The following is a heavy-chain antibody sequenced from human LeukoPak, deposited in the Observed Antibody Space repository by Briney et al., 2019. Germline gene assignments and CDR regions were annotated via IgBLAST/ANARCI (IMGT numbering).Heavy chain of an antibody. J-gene: IGHJ4*02. D-gene: IGHD3-22*01. CDR2: IIPIFGTA. CDR1: GGTFSSYA. Sequence: ASVKVSCKASGGTFSSYAISWVRQAPGQGLGWMGGIIPIFGTANYAQKFQGRVTITADESTSTAYMELSSLRSEDTAVYYCARGLDLVTYYYDSSGYYFDYWGQGTLVTVSS. V-gene: IGHV1-69*01. CDR3: ARGLDLVTYYYDSSGYYFDY.